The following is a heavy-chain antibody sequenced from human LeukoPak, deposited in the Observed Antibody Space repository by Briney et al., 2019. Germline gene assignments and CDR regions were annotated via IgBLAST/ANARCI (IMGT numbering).Heavy chain of an antibody. Sequence: TGGSLRLSCVASGFTFSHYGMHWVRQAPGKGLEWVALISYDGSDKYFADSVKGRFTISRDNSKNTLYLQMNSLRAEDTAVYYCAKNYYHSSGYFYEVNYWGQGTLVTVSS. CDR1: GFTFSHYG. J-gene: IGHJ4*02. V-gene: IGHV3-30*18. CDR3: AKNYYHSSGYFYEVNY. CDR2: ISYDGSDK. D-gene: IGHD3-22*01.